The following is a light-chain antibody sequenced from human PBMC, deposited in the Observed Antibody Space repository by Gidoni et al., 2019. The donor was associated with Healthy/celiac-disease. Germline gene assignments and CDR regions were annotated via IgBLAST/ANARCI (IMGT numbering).Light chain of an antibody. Sequence: EIVMTQSPATRSVSPGERATLSCRASQSVSSNLAWYQQKPGQAPRLLIYGASTRATGIPARFSGSGSGTEFTLTISSLQPEDFAVYYCQQYNNWPRTFGQGTKVEIK. CDR3: QQYNNWPRT. CDR1: QSVSSN. V-gene: IGKV3-15*01. J-gene: IGKJ1*01. CDR2: GAS.